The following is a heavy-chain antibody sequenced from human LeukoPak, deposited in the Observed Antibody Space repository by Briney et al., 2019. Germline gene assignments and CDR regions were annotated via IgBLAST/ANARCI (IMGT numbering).Heavy chain of an antibody. CDR1: GYTFTSYY. D-gene: IGHD5-24*01. J-gene: IGHJ4*02. Sequence: GASVKVSCKASGYTFTSYYMHWVRQAPGQGLEWMGGIIPIFGTANYAQKFQGRVTITTDESTSTAYMELSSLRSEDTAVYYCARNLDGYNYGGFDYWGQGTLVTVSS. CDR3: ARNLDGYNYGGFDY. CDR2: IIPIFGTA. V-gene: IGHV1-69*05.